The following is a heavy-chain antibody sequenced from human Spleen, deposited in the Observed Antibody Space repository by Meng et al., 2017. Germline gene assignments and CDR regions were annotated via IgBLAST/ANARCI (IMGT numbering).Heavy chain of an antibody. J-gene: IGHJ4*02. CDR3: ARGPTTMAHDFDY. CDR2: INHSGST. CDR1: GGSFSDYY. Sequence: HLQQWAAGLLKPSETLSLTCVGAGGSFSDYYWSWIRQPPGKGLEWIGEINHSGSTNYNPSLESRATISVDTSQNNLSLKLSSVTAADSAVYYCARGPTTMAHDFDYWGQGTLVTVSS. V-gene: IGHV4-34*01. D-gene: IGHD4-11*01.